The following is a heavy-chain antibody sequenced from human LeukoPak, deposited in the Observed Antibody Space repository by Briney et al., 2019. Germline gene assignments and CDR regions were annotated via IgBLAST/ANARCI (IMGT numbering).Heavy chain of an antibody. D-gene: IGHD4-17*01. CDR2: INPNSGGT. Sequence: ASVKVSCKASGYTFTGYYMHWVRPAPGPGLEWMGWINPNSGGTNYAQKFQGRVTMTRDTSISTAYMELSRLRSDDTAVYYCARDQTVTTSGVLDPWGQGTLVTVSS. J-gene: IGHJ5*02. V-gene: IGHV1-2*02. CDR1: GYTFTGYY. CDR3: ARDQTVTTSGVLDP.